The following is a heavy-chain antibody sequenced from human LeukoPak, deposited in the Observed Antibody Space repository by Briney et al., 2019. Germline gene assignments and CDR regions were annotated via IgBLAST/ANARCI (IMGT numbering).Heavy chain of an antibody. Sequence: GGSLRLSCAASGFTFSDHWMSWVRQAPGKGLEWVANIRQDGSTKLYADSVKGRFTISRDNAKNSVFLQMDNLTPDDTAVYYCARAVDLADYWGQGTLVTVSS. CDR1: GFTFSDHW. CDR3: ARAVDLADY. J-gene: IGHJ4*02. CDR2: IRQDGSTK. V-gene: IGHV3-7*01.